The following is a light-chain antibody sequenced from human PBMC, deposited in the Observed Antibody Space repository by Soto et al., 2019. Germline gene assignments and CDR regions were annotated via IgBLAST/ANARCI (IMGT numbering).Light chain of an antibody. V-gene: IGLV2-14*01. Sequence: QSVLTQPASVSGSPGQSITISCTGTSSDVGGYNYVSWYQQHPGKAPKLLIYDVTNRPSGVSNRFSASKSGNTASLTISGLQADDEADYYCTSYTSSDSYVFGNGTKVTVL. CDR1: SSDVGGYNY. CDR2: DVT. J-gene: IGLJ1*01. CDR3: TSYTSSDSYV.